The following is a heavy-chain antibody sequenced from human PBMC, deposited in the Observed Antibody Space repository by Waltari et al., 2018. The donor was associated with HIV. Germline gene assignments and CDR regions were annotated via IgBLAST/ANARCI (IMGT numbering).Heavy chain of an antibody. CDR3: ARVDYYHSTKSRYFDS. CDR2: ISSSSSYI. D-gene: IGHD3-22*01. V-gene: IGHV3-21*01. J-gene: IGHJ4*02. CDR1: GFTLGSET. Sequence: EVQLVESGGGLVKPGGSLRLSWAASGFTLGSETRNGVRQAPGKGLEWVSSISSSSSYIYYADSVKGRFTISRDNAKNSLYLQMNSLRAEDTAVYYCARVDYYHSTKSRYFDSWGQGTLVTVSS.